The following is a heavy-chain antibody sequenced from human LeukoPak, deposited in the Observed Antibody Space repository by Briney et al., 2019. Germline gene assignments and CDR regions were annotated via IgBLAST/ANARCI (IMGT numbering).Heavy chain of an antibody. CDR3: ARDRLGNFDY. CDR1: GGSISSHY. Sequence: SETLSLTCTVSGGSISSHYWSWIRQPPGKGLEWIGCIYYSGSTNYNPSLKSRVTISVDTSKNQFSLKLSSVTAADTAVYYCARDRLGNFDYWGQGTLVTVSS. J-gene: IGHJ4*02. V-gene: IGHV4-59*11. D-gene: IGHD7-27*01. CDR2: IYYSGST.